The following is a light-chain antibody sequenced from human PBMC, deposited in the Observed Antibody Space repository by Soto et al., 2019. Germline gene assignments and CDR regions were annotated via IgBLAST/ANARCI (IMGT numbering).Light chain of an antibody. V-gene: IGKV1-5*03. CDR2: KSS. J-gene: IGKJ1*01. Sequence: DIQMTQSPSTLSGSVGDRVTITCRASQTISSWLAWYQQKPGKAPKLLIYKSSTLKRGVPSRFSGSGSGTEFTLTISSLQPDDFATYYCQHYNSYSEAFGHGTKVEL. CDR3: QHYNSYSEA. CDR1: QTISSW.